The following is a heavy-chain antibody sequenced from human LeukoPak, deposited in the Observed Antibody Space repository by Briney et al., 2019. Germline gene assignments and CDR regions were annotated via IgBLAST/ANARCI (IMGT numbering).Heavy chain of an antibody. D-gene: IGHD3-22*01. CDR3: AKGGSYYDSTARLLVGGPIDY. CDR2: ISGSGGST. V-gene: IGHV3-23*01. Sequence: GGSLRLSCAASGFTFSSYAMSSVRQAPGKGLEWVSAISGSGGSTYYADSVKGRFTISRDNSKNTLYLQMNSLRAEDTAVYYCAKGGSYYDSTARLLVGGPIDYWGQGTLVTVSS. J-gene: IGHJ4*02. CDR1: GFTFSSYA.